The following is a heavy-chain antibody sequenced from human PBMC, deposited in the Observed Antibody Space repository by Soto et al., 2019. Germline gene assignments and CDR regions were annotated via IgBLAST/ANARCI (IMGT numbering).Heavy chain of an antibody. Sequence: EGQLLESGGGLVQPGRSLRLSCVASGFIADDYAMHWVRQAPGKGLEWVSGISSNSATINYADSVKGRFTISRDNAKNTMFLQMNRLSPKDTAFYECVKDMKWGGMTTIHYFDSWGQGTLVTVSS. CDR2: ISSNSATI. CDR1: GFIADDYA. CDR3: VKDMKWGGMTTIHYFDS. V-gene: IGHV3-9*02. D-gene: IGHD4-17*01. J-gene: IGHJ4*02.